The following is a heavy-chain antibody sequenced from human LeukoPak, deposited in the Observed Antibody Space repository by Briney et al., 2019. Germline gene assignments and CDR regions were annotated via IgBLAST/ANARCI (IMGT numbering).Heavy chain of an antibody. D-gene: IGHD6-13*01. CDR3: AREEERRLVREYYFDY. J-gene: IGHJ4*02. V-gene: IGHV1-69*04. CDR2: IIPILGIA. Sequence: SVKVSCKASGGTFSSYAISWVRQAPGQGLEWMGRIIPILGIANYAQKFQGRVTITADKSTSTAYMELSSLRSEDTAVYYCAREEERRLVREYYFDYWGQGTLVTVSS. CDR1: GGTFSSYA.